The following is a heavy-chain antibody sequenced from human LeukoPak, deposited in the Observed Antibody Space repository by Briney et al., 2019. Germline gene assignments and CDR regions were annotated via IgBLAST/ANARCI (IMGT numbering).Heavy chain of an antibody. CDR3: ARDTDMVRGVHPFDY. CDR1: GFTFSSYS. V-gene: IGHV3-21*01. Sequence: PGGSLRLSCAASGFTFSSYSMNWVRQAPGKGLEWVSSISSSSSYIYYADSVKGRITISRDNAKNSLYLQMNSLRAEDTAVYYCARDTDMVRGVHPFDYWGQGTLVTVSS. CDR2: ISSSSSYI. J-gene: IGHJ4*02. D-gene: IGHD3-10*01.